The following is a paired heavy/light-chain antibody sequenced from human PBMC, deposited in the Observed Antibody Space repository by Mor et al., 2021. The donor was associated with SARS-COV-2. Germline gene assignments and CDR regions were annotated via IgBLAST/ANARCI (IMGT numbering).Light chain of an antibody. CDR1: NIGSKS. CDR3: QVWDSSSDHRRVV. Sequence: SYVLTQPPSVSVAPGKTARITCGGNNIGSKSVHWYQQKPGQAPVLVIYDDSDRPSGIPERFSGSNSGNTATLTISRVEAGDEADYYCQVWDSSSDHRRVVFGGGTKLTVL. J-gene: IGLJ2*01. CDR2: DDS. V-gene: IGLV3-21*04.
Heavy chain of an antibody. V-gene: IGHV3-64D*06. CDR1: GFTFSSYA. J-gene: IGHJ4*02. Sequence: EVQLVESGGGLVQPGGSLRLSCSASGFTFSSYAMHWVRQAPGKGLEYVSAISSNGGSTYYADSVKGRFTISRDNSKNTLYLQMSSLRAEDTAVYYCVKVSPFGIAAERGGDFWGQGTLVTVSS. CDR3: VKVSPFGIAAERGGDF. CDR2: ISSNGGST. D-gene: IGHD6-25*01.